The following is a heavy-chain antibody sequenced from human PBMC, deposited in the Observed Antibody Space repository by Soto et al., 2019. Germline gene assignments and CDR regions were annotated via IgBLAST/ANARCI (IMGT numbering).Heavy chain of an antibody. V-gene: IGHV5-51*01. CDR3: ARQLGHDYINNWFDP. J-gene: IGHJ5*02. D-gene: IGHD4-4*01. Sequence: GVSLKISRKGSGYRFTSYWIAWVRQMPGKGLEWMGIIYPGDSDARYSPSFQGQVTISVDKSISTAYLQWSSLKASDTAIYYCARQLGHDYINNWFDPWGQGTLVTVSS. CDR2: IYPGDSDA. CDR1: GYRFTSYW.